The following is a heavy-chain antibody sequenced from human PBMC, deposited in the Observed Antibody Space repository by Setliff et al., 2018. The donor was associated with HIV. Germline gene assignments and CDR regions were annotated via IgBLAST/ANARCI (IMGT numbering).Heavy chain of an antibody. V-gene: IGHV1-18*01. CDR3: ARHDGLRSVHGAFDI. D-gene: IGHD4-17*01. Sequence: ASVKVSCKASGYTFTSYGISGVRQAPGQGLEWMGWISAYNGNTNYAQKLQGRVTTTTDTSTSTAYMELRSLRSDDTAVYYCARHDGLRSVHGAFDIWGQGTMVTVSS. CDR2: ISAYNGNT. J-gene: IGHJ3*02. CDR1: GYTFTSYG.